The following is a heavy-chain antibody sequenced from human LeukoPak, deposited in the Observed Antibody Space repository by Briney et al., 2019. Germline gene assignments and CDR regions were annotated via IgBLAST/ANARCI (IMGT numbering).Heavy chain of an antibody. CDR1: GGSISSGGYY. Sequence: SETLSLTCTVSGGSISSGGYYWNWIRQHPGKGLEWIGYIYYSGSTYYSPSLKSRVTISVDTSKNQFSLKLSSVTAADTAVYYCAAYYYDSSGYRDFDYWGQGTLVTVSS. J-gene: IGHJ4*02. D-gene: IGHD3-22*01. CDR2: IYYSGST. CDR3: AAYYYDSSGYRDFDY. V-gene: IGHV4-31*03.